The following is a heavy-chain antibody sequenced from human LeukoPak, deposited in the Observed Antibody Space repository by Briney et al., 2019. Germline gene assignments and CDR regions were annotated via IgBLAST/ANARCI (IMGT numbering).Heavy chain of an antibody. Sequence: GGSLRLSCAASGFTFSSYAMHWVRQAPGKGLEWVSYISSSSSTIYYADSVKGRFTISRDNAKNSLYLQMNSLRAEDTAVYYCARAFTHGSGAVDYWGQGTLVTVSS. CDR2: ISSSSSTI. D-gene: IGHD3-10*01. J-gene: IGHJ4*02. CDR3: ARAFTHGSGAVDY. V-gene: IGHV3-48*01. CDR1: GFTFSSYA.